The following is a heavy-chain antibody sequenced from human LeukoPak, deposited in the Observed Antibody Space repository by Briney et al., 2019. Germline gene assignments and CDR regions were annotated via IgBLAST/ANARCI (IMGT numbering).Heavy chain of an antibody. V-gene: IGHV3-74*01. CDR2: INTDGRTI. Sequence: GGSLRLSCAASGFTFSRYWMHWVRQAPGKGLVWVSRINTDGRTITYADSVKGRFTISRDNAKNTLYLQMNSLRAEDTAVYYCARDFGYCSSTSCSAPSAFDIWGQGTMVTVSS. J-gene: IGHJ3*02. CDR1: GFTFSRYW. D-gene: IGHD2-2*01. CDR3: ARDFGYCSSTSCSAPSAFDI.